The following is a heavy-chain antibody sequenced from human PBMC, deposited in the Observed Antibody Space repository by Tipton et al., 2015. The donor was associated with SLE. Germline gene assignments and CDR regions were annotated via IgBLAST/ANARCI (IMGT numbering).Heavy chain of an antibody. Sequence: GLVKPSETLSLTCTVSGGSISSRTYYWGWIRQPPGKGLEWIGSVSSGGSTYYNPSLKSRVTISVDTSKNPPTQLSLKLRSVTAADTAVYFCARGDGSSVHYYHMDVWGKGTTVTVSS. D-gene: IGHD6-6*01. CDR3: ARGDGSSVHYYHMDV. CDR2: VSSGGST. V-gene: IGHV4-39*07. J-gene: IGHJ6*03. CDR1: GGSISSRTYY.